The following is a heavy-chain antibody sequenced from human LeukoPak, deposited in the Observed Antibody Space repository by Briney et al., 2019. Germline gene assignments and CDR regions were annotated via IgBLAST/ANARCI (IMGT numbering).Heavy chain of an antibody. D-gene: IGHD3-10*01. J-gene: IGHJ4*02. CDR2: IYPGDSDT. CDR3: ARQSMVRGVPDY. CDR1: GYHITTYW. Sequence: GESLKISCKGSGYHITTYWIGWVRQMPGKGLAWMGIIYPGDSDTRYSPSFQGQVTISADKSISTAYLQWRSLRASDTAMYYCARQSMVRGVPDYWGQGTLVTVSS. V-gene: IGHV5-51*01.